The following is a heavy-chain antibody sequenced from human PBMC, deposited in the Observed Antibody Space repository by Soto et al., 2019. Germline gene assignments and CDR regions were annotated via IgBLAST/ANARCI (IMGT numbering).Heavy chain of an antibody. CDR3: VRSVTDSWYYFDF. V-gene: IGHV3-48*03. CDR1: GFSLSIYE. D-gene: IGHD1-20*01. CDR2: VSTSGSLK. Sequence: GGSLRLSCAASGFSLSIYEMNWVRQAPGKGLEWLAYVSTSGSLKNYADSVKGRFTISRDNTKNAVYLQMNSLRAEDTAVYYCVRSVTDSWYYFDFWGQGTLVTVSS. J-gene: IGHJ4*02.